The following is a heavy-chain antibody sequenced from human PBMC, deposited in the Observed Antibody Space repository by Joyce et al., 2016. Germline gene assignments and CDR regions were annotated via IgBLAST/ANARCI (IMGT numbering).Heavy chain of an antibody. CDR3: ARVGRTGYTCDY. CDR2: ISASSGTI. Sequence: EVQLVESGGGLVQPGGSLRLSCAASGFSFNTYSMNWVSQDPGKGLEWLSNISASSGTIYYADSVKSRFTISRDNAKNSVYLQMNSLRDEDTAVYYCARVGRTGYTCDYWGQGTLVTVSS. CDR1: GFSFNTYS. J-gene: IGHJ4*02. D-gene: IGHD5-24*01. V-gene: IGHV3-48*02.